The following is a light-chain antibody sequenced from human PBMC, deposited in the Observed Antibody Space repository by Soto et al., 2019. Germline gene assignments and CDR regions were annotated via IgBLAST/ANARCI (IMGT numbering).Light chain of an antibody. Sequence: LTQSPGTLSLSPGETATLSCRASQNVTSFLAWYQQKPGKAPRLLIYDASIRATGIPARFSGSGSGTDFTLTISSLEPEDFAVYYCQQRSYLISFGQGTRLDI. J-gene: IGKJ5*01. CDR2: DAS. V-gene: IGKV3-11*01. CDR3: QQRSYLIS. CDR1: QNVTSF.